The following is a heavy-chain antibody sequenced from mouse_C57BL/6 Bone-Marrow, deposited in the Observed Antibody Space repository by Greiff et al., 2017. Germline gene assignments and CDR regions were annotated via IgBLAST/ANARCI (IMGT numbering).Heavy chain of an antibody. CDR3: AREGITTVVEGDYYAMDY. CDR1: GYAFTSSW. D-gene: IGHD1-1*01. CDR2: IYPGDGDT. V-gene: IGHV1-82*01. J-gene: IGHJ4*01. Sequence: QVQLQQSGPELVKPGASVKISCKASGYAFTSSWMNWVKQRPGKGLEWIGRIYPGDGDTNYNGKFKGKATLTVDKSSSTAYMQLSSLTSEDSAVYVCAREGITTVVEGDYYAMDYWGQGTSVTVSS.